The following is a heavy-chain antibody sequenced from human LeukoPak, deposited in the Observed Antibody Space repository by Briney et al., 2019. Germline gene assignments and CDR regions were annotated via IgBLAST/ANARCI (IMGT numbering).Heavy chain of an antibody. CDR3: AKEGDSSGYSYLDY. CDR1: GFTFSSYS. CDR2: ITASGTAM. J-gene: IGHJ4*02. D-gene: IGHD3-22*01. Sequence: GGSLRLSCAASGFTFSSYSMNWVRQAPGKGLEWVSHITASGTAMFYADSVKGRFTISRDNSKNTLYLQMNSLRAEDTAVYYCAKEGDSSGYSYLDYWGQGTLVTVSS. V-gene: IGHV3-23*01.